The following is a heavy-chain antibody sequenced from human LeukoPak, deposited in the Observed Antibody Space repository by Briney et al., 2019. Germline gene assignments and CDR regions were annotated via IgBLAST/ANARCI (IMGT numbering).Heavy chain of an antibody. J-gene: IGHJ4*02. CDR1: GFTFSSYW. CDR2: IKQDGSEK. Sequence: GGSLRLSCAASGFTFSSYWMSWVRQAPGKGLEWVANIKQDGSEKYYVDSVKGRFTISRDNAKNPLYLQMNSLRAEDTAVYYCARDRGDYSFDYWGQGTLVTVSS. D-gene: IGHD2-15*01. V-gene: IGHV3-7*01. CDR3: ARDRGDYSFDY.